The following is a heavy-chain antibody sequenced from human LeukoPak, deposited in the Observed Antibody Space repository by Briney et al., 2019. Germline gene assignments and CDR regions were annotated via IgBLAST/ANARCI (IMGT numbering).Heavy chain of an antibody. Sequence: RASVKVSCKASGYTFTSYGISWVRQAPGQGLEWMGWISAYNGNTNYAQKLQGRVTMTTDTSTSTAYMELRSLRSDDTAVYYCARAVSLLWFGELKNWFDPWGQGTLVTVSS. CDR1: GYTFTSYG. J-gene: IGHJ5*02. CDR2: ISAYNGNT. V-gene: IGHV1-18*01. CDR3: ARAVSLLWFGELKNWFDP. D-gene: IGHD3-10*01.